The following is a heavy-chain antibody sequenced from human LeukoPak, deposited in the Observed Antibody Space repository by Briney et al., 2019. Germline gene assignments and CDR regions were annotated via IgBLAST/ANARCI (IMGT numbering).Heavy chain of an antibody. CDR1: GFTFSSYG. V-gene: IGHV3-33*03. CDR3: AKDIAPWNWGRPFYFDY. CDR2: IWYDGSNK. Sequence: GGSLRLSCAASGFTFSSYGMHWVRQAPGKGLEWVAVIWYDGSNKYYADSVKGRFTISRDNSKNSLYLQMNSLRTEDTALYYCAKDIAPWNWGRPFYFDYWGQGTLVTVSS. J-gene: IGHJ4*02. D-gene: IGHD7-27*01.